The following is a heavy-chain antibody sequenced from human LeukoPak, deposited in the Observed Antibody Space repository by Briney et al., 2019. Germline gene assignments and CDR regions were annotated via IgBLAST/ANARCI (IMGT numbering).Heavy chain of an antibody. V-gene: IGHV3-11*01. CDR3: ARGPRILAAGSYFFDY. CDR1: GYSISSGYY. Sequence: LSLTCTVSGYSISSGYYYSWIRQAPGKGLEWDSFINVNGGAMYYADFVKGRFTISRENAQNSVYLEMNSLRDEDTAVYYCARGPRILAAGSYFFDYWGQGSLVTVSS. CDR2: INVNGGAM. D-gene: IGHD6-13*01. J-gene: IGHJ4*02.